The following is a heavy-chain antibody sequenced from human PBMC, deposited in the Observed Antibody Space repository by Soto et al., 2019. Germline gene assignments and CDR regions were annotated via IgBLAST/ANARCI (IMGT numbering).Heavy chain of an antibody. Sequence: PGGSLRLSCAASGFTFSSYSMNWVRQAPGKGLEWVSSISSGSSYIYYADSVKGRFTISRDNAKNSLYLQMNSLRAEDTAVYYCARDKRKDSYGFGSSWSPTAYYYYGMDVWGQGTTVTVSS. D-gene: IGHD5-18*01. CDR1: GFTFSSYS. CDR2: ISSGSSYI. J-gene: IGHJ6*02. V-gene: IGHV3-21*01. CDR3: ARDKRKDSYGFGSSWSPTAYYYYGMDV.